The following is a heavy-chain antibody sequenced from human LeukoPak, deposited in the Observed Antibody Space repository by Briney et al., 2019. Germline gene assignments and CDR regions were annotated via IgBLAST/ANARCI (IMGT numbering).Heavy chain of an antibody. CDR3: AREGGPGGDYGSIDS. V-gene: IGHV4-61*02. Sequence: SETLSLTCTVSGGSISSGAYYWSWIRQPAGKQPEWIGRMYTSGSTYYNPSLKSRVTMSADTSKNQFSLKLTSVTAADTSVYYCAREGGPGGDYGSIDSWGEGTLVTVSS. D-gene: IGHD4-17*01. CDR1: GGSISSGAYY. CDR2: MYTSGST. J-gene: IGHJ4*02.